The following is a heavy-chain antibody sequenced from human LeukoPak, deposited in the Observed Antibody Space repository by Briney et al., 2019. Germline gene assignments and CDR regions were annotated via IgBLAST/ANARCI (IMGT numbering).Heavy chain of an antibody. J-gene: IGHJ6*03. CDR3: ARGPEKVPAATYYYYYMDV. CDR1: GYTFTSYD. V-gene: IGHV1-8*03. CDR2: MNPNSGNT. Sequence: GASVKVSCKASGYTFTSYDINWVRQATGQGLEWMGWMNPNSGNTGYAQKFQGRVTITRNTSISTAYMELSSLRSEDTAVYYCARGPEKVPAATYYYYYMDVWGKGTTVTVSS. D-gene: IGHD2-2*01.